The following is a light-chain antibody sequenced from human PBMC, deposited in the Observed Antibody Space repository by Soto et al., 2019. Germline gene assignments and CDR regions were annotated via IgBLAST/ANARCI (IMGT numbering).Light chain of an antibody. CDR1: QIISTS. J-gene: IGKJ5*01. CDR3: QQGFSTPIT. Sequence: DIQMTQSPSSLSASVRDRVTITCRASQIISTSLNWYQQKPGKAPKLLISAASTLQSGVPSRFSGSGSGTDFTLTISSLQPEDSATYYCQQGFSTPITFGQGTRLEI. V-gene: IGKV1-39*01. CDR2: AAS.